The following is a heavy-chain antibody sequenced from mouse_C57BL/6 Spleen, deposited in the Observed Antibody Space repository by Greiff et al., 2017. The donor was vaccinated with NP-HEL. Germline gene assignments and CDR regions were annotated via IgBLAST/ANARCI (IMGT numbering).Heavy chain of an antibody. V-gene: IGHV1-66*01. J-gene: IGHJ4*01. CDR2: IYPGSGNT. CDR3: AKERRYGNYDYAMDY. D-gene: IGHD2-10*02. Sequence: VQLQQSGPELVKPGASVKISCKASGYSFTSYYIHWVKQRPGQGLEWIGWIYPGSGNTKYNEKFKGKATLTADTSSSTAYMQLSSLTSEDSAVYYCAKERRYGNYDYAMDYWGQGTSVTVSS. CDR1: GYSFTSYY.